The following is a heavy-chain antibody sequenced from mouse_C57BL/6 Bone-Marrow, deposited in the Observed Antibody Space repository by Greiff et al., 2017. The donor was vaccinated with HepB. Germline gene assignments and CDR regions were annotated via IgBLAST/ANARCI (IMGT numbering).Heavy chain of an antibody. V-gene: IGHV1-26*01. Sequence: EVQLQQSGPELVKPGASVKISCKASGYTFTDYYMNWVKQRPGKSLEWIGDIYPNNGGTSYNQKFKGKATLTVDKSSSTAYMELRSLTSEDSAVYYCASPRYDYDVAWFAYWGQGTLVTVSA. J-gene: IGHJ3*01. CDR2: IYPNNGGT. CDR1: GYTFTDYY. D-gene: IGHD2-4*01. CDR3: ASPRYDYDVAWFAY.